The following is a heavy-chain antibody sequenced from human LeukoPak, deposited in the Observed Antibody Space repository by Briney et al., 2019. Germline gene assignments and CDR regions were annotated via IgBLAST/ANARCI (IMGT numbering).Heavy chain of an antibody. CDR2: ISYDGSNK. CDR1: GFTFSSYG. J-gene: IGHJ4*02. D-gene: IGHD1-26*01. V-gene: IGHV3-30*18. Sequence: HPGGSLRLSCAASGFTFSSYGMHWVRQAPGKGLEWVAVISYDGSNKYYADSVKGRFTISRDNSKNTLYLQMNSLRAEDTAVYYCAKEGFDGRYYPYFDYWGQGTLVTDSS. CDR3: AKEGFDGRYYPYFDY.